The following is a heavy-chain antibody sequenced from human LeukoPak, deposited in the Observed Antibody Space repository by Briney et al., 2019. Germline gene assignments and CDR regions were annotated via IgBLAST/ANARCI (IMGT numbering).Heavy chain of an antibody. Sequence: PGGSLRLSCAASGFTFSSYTMNWVRQAPGKGLEWVSSISSKSYIYYADSVKGRFTISRDNAKNSLYLQMNSLRAEDTAVYYCARDTYDILTGYYIWAFDIWGQGTIVTVSS. CDR1: GFTFSSYT. V-gene: IGHV3-21*06. J-gene: IGHJ3*02. CDR2: ISSKSYI. CDR3: ARDTYDILTGYYIWAFDI. D-gene: IGHD3-9*01.